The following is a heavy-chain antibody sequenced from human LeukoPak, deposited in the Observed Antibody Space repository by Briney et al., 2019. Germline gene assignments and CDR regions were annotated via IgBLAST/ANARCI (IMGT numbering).Heavy chain of an antibody. Sequence: GGSLRLSCAASGFTFSSYSMNWVRQAPGKGLEWVSSISSSSSCIYYADSVKGRFTISRDNAKNSLYLQMNSLRAEDTAVYYCAREYGSGSYLNWFDPWGQGTLATVSS. D-gene: IGHD3-10*01. CDR1: GFTFSSYS. V-gene: IGHV3-21*01. CDR3: AREYGSGSYLNWFDP. CDR2: ISSSSSCI. J-gene: IGHJ5*02.